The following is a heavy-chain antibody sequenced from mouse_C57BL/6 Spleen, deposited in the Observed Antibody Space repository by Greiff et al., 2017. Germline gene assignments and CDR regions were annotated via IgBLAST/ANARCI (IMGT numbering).Heavy chain of an antibody. D-gene: IGHD1-1*01. CDR1: GFNFNDYY. CDR3: ASAGSSVDY. J-gene: IGHJ2*01. V-gene: IGHV14-2*01. Sequence: VHVKQSGAELVKPGASVKLSCTASGFNFNDYYMHWVKQRPEQGLEWIGRIDPGNGETKYDPKFQGKATITADTSSNTAYLPLSSLTSEDTAVYYCASAGSSVDYWGQGTTLTVSS. CDR2: IDPGNGET.